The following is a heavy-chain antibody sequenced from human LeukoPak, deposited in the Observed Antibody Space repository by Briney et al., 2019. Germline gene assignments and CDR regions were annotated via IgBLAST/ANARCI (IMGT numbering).Heavy chain of an antibody. CDR3: ARPRGIAAAGTTSASGFDP. CDR2: IIPILGIA. J-gene: IGHJ5*02. Sequence: SVKVSCKASGGTFSSYAISWVRQAPGQGLEWMGRIIPILGIANYAQKFQGRVTITADKSTSTAYMELSSLRSEDTAVYYCARPRGIAAAGTTSASGFDPWGQGTLVTVSS. CDR1: GGTFSSYA. V-gene: IGHV1-69*04. D-gene: IGHD6-13*01.